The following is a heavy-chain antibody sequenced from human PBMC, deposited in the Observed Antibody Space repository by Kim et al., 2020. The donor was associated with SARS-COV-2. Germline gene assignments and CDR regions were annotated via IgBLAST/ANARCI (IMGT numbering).Heavy chain of an antibody. CDR3: ARRAIYSNYAVFDY. J-gene: IGHJ4*02. V-gene: IGHV4-39*01. D-gene: IGHD4-4*01. CDR1: GGSISSSSYY. Sequence: SETLSLTCTVSGGSISSSSYYWGWIRQPPGKGLEWIGSIYYSGSTYYNPSLKSRATISVDTSKNQFSLKLSSVTAADTAVYYCARRAIYSNYAVFDYWGQGTLVTVSS. CDR2: IYYSGST.